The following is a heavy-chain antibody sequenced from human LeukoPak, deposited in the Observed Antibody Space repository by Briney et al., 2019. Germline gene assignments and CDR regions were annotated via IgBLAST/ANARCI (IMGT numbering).Heavy chain of an antibody. CDR1: GFTFSSYW. D-gene: IGHD6-6*01. J-gene: IGHJ4*02. Sequence: PGGSLRLSCAASGFTFSSYWMHWVRQAPGKGLVWVSRINSDGSSRSYADSVKGRFTISRDNAKNTLYLQMNSLRADDTAVYYCGRGLIVRGIGYRGLGTLVTVSS. CDR3: GRGLIVRGIGY. CDR2: INSDGSSR. V-gene: IGHV3-74*01.